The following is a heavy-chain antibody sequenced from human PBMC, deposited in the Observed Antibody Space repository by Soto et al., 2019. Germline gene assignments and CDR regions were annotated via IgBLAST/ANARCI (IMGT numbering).Heavy chain of an antibody. CDR2: IKPSGGT. J-gene: IGHJ6*02. CDR1: GGPFRGYY. Sequence: QVQLQQWGAGPLKPSETLSLTCAAYGGPFRGYYWTWIRQAPGKELEWIGEIKPSGGTNYNSSLTGRVTLSVVTSKHQFSLIMSSVTGADTGVYYCARGGQYYHSCSGYPHEGPYGMAVWGPGTTVTVSS. D-gene: IGHD3-3*02. V-gene: IGHV4-34*02. CDR3: ARGGQYYHSCSGYPHEGPYGMAV.